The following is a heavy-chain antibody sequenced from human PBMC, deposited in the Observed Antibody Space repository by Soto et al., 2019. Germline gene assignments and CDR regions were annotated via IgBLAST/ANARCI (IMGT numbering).Heavy chain of an antibody. Sequence: QVQLQESGPGLVKPSETLSLTCTVSGGSISSYYWSWIRQPPGKGLEWIGYIYYSGSTNYNPSLKRRVTISVDTSKNQFSLKLSSVTAADTAVYYCARGDYGDRTYYFDYWGQGTLVTVSS. CDR2: IYYSGST. CDR1: GGSISSYY. D-gene: IGHD4-17*01. V-gene: IGHV4-59*01. J-gene: IGHJ4*02. CDR3: ARGDYGDRTYYFDY.